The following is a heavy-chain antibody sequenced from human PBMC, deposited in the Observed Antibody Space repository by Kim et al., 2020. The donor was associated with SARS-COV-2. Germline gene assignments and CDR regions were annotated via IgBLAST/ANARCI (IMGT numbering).Heavy chain of an antibody. J-gene: IGHJ4*02. CDR3: ARDDSRGYYFVDY. D-gene: IGHD3-22*01. Sequence: YADSVQGRFTISRDNSKNTLYLQMNSLRPEDTAVYYCARDDSRGYYFVDYWGQGTLVTVSS. V-gene: IGHV3-30*03.